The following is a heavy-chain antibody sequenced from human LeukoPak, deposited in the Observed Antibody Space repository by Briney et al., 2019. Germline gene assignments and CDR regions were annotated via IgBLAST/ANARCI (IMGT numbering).Heavy chain of an antibody. D-gene: IGHD1-14*01. CDR2: IYSSGST. CDR3: ARRALMTSEVGPDSWFDP. V-gene: IGHV4-59*08. CDR1: GGSISGYY. J-gene: IGHJ5*02. Sequence: KSSETLSLTCTVSGGSISGYYWNWIRQPPGKGLEWIGHIYSSGSTNYNPSLQSRVIISVDTSKNQFSLKLTSVTAADTAVYSCARRALMTSEVGPDSWFDPWGQGTLVTVSS.